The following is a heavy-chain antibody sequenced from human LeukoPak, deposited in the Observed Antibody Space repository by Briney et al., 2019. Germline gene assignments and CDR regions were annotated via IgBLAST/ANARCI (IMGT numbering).Heavy chain of an antibody. Sequence: SVTVSCKNSGGIFSGFAFSWVRQVPGLGPEWMGVIIPFLGTANYAQKFQGRLTITADDSTTTAYMQLTSLTSDDTAVYYCTLTSYHCNSGSIVWGPGTRVTVSS. J-gene: IGHJ3*01. CDR3: TLTSYHCNSGSIV. D-gene: IGHD2/OR15-2a*01. CDR2: IIPFLGTA. CDR1: GGIFSGFA. V-gene: IGHV1-69*01.